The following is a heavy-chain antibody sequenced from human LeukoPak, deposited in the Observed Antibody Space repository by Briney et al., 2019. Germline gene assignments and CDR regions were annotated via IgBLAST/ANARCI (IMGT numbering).Heavy chain of an antibody. CDR1: GLTFSSSA. Sequence: GGSLRLSCAASGLTFSSSALSWVRQAPGKGLQWVSSISGSGLQTRYADFVKGRFIVSRDNSKNTLFLQMNSLRAEDAAVYYCAKKCGRDYEDRAFDIWGQGTMVTVSS. CDR2: ISGSGLQT. D-gene: IGHD3-22*01. J-gene: IGHJ3*02. CDR3: AKKCGRDYEDRAFDI. V-gene: IGHV3-23*01.